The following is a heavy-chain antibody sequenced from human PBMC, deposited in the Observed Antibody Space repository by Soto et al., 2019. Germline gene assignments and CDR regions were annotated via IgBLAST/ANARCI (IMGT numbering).Heavy chain of an antibody. J-gene: IGHJ4*02. CDR2: ISYDGSNK. V-gene: IGHV3-30-3*01. Sequence: GGSLRLSCAASGFTFSSYAMHWVRQAPGKGLEWVAVISYDGSNKYYAESVKGRFTISRDNSKNTLYLQMNSLRAEDTAVYYCARSELRFLSDNFDYWGQGTLVTVSS. CDR1: GFTFSSYA. CDR3: ARSELRFLSDNFDY. D-gene: IGHD3-3*01.